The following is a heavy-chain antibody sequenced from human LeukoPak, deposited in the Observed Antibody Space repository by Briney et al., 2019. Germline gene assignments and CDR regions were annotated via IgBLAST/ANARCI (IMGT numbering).Heavy chain of an antibody. V-gene: IGHV1-2*02. Sequence: GASVKVSCKASGYTFTSYGISWVRQAPGQGLEWMGWINPNSGGTNNAQKFQGRVTMTRDTSISTASMELSRLTSDDTAIYYCARDCSSTSCYNWGQGTLVTVSS. CDR3: ARDCSSTSCYN. CDR1: GYTFTSYG. J-gene: IGHJ4*02. D-gene: IGHD2-2*02. CDR2: INPNSGGT.